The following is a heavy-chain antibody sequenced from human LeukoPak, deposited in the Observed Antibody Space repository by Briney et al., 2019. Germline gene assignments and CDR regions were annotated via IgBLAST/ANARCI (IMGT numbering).Heavy chain of an antibody. V-gene: IGHV1-24*01. CDR1: GYTLTELT. D-gene: IGHD5-18*01. Sequence: ASVKVSCKVSGYTLTELTMHWVRQAPGKGLEWMGGFDPEDCETIYAQKFQVRVTMTEDTSTDTAYMELSSLRSEDTDVYYCATGGYSYDYWGQGTLVTVSS. CDR2: FDPEDCET. J-gene: IGHJ4*02. CDR3: ATGGYSYDY.